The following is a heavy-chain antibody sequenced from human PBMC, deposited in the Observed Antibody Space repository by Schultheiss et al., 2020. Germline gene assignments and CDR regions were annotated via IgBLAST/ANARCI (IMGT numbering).Heavy chain of an antibody. Sequence: GGSLRLSCAASGFTFSSYGMHWVRQAPGKGLEWVAVIWYDGSNKYYADSVKGRFTISRDNSKNTLYLQMNSLRAEDTAVYYCARGEKDDFWSRFDYWGQGTLVTVSS. CDR1: GFTFSSYG. J-gene: IGHJ4*02. D-gene: IGHD3-3*01. CDR2: IWYDGSNK. CDR3: ARGEKDDFWSRFDY. V-gene: IGHV3-33*08.